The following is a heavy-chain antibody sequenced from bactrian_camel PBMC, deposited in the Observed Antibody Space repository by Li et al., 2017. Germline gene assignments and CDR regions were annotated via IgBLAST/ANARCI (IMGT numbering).Heavy chain of an antibody. CDR2: ISYRGGNT. Sequence: VQLVESGGALVQPGGSLKLSCAASGFTLSSYRTYWVRQAPGKGLEWVSSISYRGGNTYYADSVKGRFTISRDNAKNTVYLQLNSLKSEDTALYYCAGAPPNGLIYKWAYEYHYWGQGTQVTVS. CDR3: AGAPPNGLIYKWAYEYHY. J-gene: IGHJ4*01. D-gene: IGHD2*01. V-gene: IGHV3S1*01. CDR1: GFTLSSYR.